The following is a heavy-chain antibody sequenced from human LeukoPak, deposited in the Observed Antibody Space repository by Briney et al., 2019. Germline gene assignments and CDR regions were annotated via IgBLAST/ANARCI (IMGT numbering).Heavy chain of an antibody. Sequence: ASVKVSCQASGYTFTDCYMHWVRQAPGQGFAWMGWINPNDGDTNYAQKFQGRVTMPRDTSSRTAHMEVSRLRSDDPAVYYCARANFLYCSSSTCLFDYWGQGTLVTVSS. CDR1: GYTFTDCY. CDR2: INPNDGDT. V-gene: IGHV1-2*02. CDR3: ARANFLYCSSSTCLFDY. D-gene: IGHD2-2*01. J-gene: IGHJ4*02.